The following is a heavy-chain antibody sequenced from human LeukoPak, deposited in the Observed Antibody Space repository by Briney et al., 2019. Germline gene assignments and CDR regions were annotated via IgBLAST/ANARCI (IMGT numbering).Heavy chain of an antibody. CDR1: GGSLSSSSYY. V-gene: IGHV4-39*01. J-gene: IGHJ5*02. D-gene: IGHD3-22*01. Sequence: SETLSLTCTVSGGSLSSSSYYSGWIRQPPGKGVEWIGSIYYSGSPNYNASLKHRVTISVDTSKNQFSLKLSSVTAADTAVYYCARRTRYYYDSSGYSPSQWFDPWGQGTLVTVSS. CDR2: IYYSGSP. CDR3: ARRTRYYYDSSGYSPSQWFDP.